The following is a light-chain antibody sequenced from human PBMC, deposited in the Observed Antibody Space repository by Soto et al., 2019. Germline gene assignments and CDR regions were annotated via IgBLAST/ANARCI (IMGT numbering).Light chain of an antibody. Sequence: EIQMTQSPSTLSASVGDRVTITCRASQSISSWLAWYQQKPGKAPKVLIYKASSLESGVPSRFSGSGSGTEFTLTISSLQPDDFAIYYCQQYNSYSRTFGQGTKVEIK. CDR2: KAS. CDR1: QSISSW. CDR3: QQYNSYSRT. J-gene: IGKJ1*01. V-gene: IGKV1-5*03.